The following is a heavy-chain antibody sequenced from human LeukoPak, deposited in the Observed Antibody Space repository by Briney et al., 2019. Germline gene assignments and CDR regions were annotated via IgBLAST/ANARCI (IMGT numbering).Heavy chain of an antibody. CDR1: GFTFSSYA. D-gene: IGHD6-19*01. CDR2: ISGSGGST. J-gene: IGHJ4*02. CDR3: AKQVSSGWYEGFDY. Sequence: AGGSLRLSCAASGFTFSSYAMSWVRQAPGKGLEWVSAISGSGGSTYYADSVKGRFTISRDNSKNTLYLQMNSLRAEDTAVYYCAKQVSSGWYEGFDYWGQGTLVTVSS. V-gene: IGHV3-23*01.